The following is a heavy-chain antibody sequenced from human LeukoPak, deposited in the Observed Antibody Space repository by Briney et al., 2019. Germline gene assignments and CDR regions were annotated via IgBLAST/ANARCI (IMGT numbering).Heavy chain of an antibody. Sequence: SSETLSLTCTVSDGSISSYYWSWIRQPPGKGLEWIGHIYDSGSTNYNPSLKSRVTISVDTSKNQFSLKVRSVTAADTAVYYCAREFSWSGFFDFWGQGTLVTVSS. D-gene: IGHD3-3*01. CDR2: IYDSGST. J-gene: IGHJ4*02. V-gene: IGHV4-59*01. CDR3: AREFSWSGFFDF. CDR1: DGSISSYY.